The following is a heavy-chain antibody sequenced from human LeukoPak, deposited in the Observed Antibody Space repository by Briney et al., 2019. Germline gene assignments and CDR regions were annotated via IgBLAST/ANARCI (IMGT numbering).Heavy chain of an antibody. CDR1: GFTFSSYE. CDR3: ARVLWFGELSHLDY. Sequence: PGGSLRLSCAASGFTFSSYEMNWVRQAPGKGLEWVSYISSSGSTIYYADSVKGRFTISRDNAKNSLYLQMNSLRAEDTAVHYCARVLWFGELSHLDYWGQGTLVTVSS. J-gene: IGHJ4*02. D-gene: IGHD3-10*01. V-gene: IGHV3-48*03. CDR2: ISSSGSTI.